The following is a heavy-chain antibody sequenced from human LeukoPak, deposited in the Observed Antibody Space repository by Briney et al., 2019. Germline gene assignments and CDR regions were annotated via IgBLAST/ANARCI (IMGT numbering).Heavy chain of an antibody. D-gene: IGHD6-13*01. J-gene: IGHJ4*02. CDR2: ISYDGSNK. V-gene: IGHV3-30-3*01. CDR3: ARESSGIAAY. CDR1: GFTFSSYA. Sequence: GGSLRLSCAASGFTFSSYAMHWVRQAPGKGLEWVAVISYDGSNKYYADSVKGRFTISRDNSKNTLYLQVHSLRAEDTAVYYCARESSGIAAYWGQGTLVTVSS.